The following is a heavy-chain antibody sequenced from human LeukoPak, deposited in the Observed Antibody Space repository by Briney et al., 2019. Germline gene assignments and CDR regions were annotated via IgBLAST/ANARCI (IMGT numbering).Heavy chain of an antibody. CDR1: GYTFTSYY. Sequence: ASVKVSCKASGYTFTSYYMHWVRQAPGQGLEWMGIINPSGGSTCYAQKFQGRVTMTRDTSTSTVYMELSSLRSEDTAVYYCASTWFGELLLDYWGQGTLVTVSS. CDR2: INPSGGST. D-gene: IGHD3-10*01. CDR3: ASTWFGELLLDY. J-gene: IGHJ4*02. V-gene: IGHV1-46*01.